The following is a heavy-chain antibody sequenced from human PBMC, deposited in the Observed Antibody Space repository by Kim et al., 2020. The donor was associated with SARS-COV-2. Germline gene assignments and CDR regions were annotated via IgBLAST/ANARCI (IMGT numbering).Heavy chain of an antibody. CDR1: GGSISSYY. CDR2: IYYSGST. V-gene: IGHV4-59*01. CDR3: ARDPGYCSSTSCYDYYGMDV. D-gene: IGHD2-2*01. J-gene: IGHJ6*02. Sequence: SETLSLTCTVSGGSISSYYWSWIRQPPGKGLEWIGYIYYSGSTNYNPSLKSRVTISVDTSKNQFSLKLSSVTAADTAVYYCARDPGYCSSTSCYDYYGMDVWGQGTTVTVSS.